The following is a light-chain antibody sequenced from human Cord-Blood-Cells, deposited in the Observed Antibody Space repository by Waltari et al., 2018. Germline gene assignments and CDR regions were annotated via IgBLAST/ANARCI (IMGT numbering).Light chain of an antibody. V-gene: IGLV1-44*01. CDR2: SNN. Sequence: QSVLTQPPSASGTPGQRVTISCSGSSSNIGSNTVNWYQQRPGTAPKLLIYSNNQRPSGGPDRFSGSKSGTSASLAISGLQSEDEADYYCAAWDDSLNGYVFGTGTKVTVL. CDR1: SSNIGSNT. CDR3: AAWDDSLNGYV. J-gene: IGLJ1*01.